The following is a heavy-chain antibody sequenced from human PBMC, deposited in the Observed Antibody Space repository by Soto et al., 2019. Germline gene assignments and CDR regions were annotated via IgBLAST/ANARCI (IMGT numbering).Heavy chain of an antibody. D-gene: IGHD3-22*01. CDR1: GFSRSTSGVG. Sequence: GPTPVNPTQNLTLTCTCSGFSRSTSGVGVGWIRQPPGKALEWLALIYWDDDKRYSPSLKSRLTITKDASKNQVVLTMTNMDPVDTDTYYWPQMTGSITLPFYEDWGQVTMVT. CDR3: PQMTGSITLPFYED. J-gene: IGHJ4*02. V-gene: IGHV2-5*02. CDR2: IYWDDDK.